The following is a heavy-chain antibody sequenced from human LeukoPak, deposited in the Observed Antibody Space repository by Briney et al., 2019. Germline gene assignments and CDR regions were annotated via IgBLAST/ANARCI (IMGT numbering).Heavy chain of an antibody. CDR1: GGSISSYY. CDR2: IYYSGST. V-gene: IGHV4-59*08. Sequence: PSETLSLTCTVSGGSISSYYWSWIRQPPGKGLEWIGYIYYSGSTNYNPSLKSRVTISVDTSKNQFSLKLSSVTAADTAVYYCARGGNYGDYDGYFDYWGQGTLVTVSS. J-gene: IGHJ4*02. CDR3: ARGGNYGDYDGYFDY. D-gene: IGHD4-17*01.